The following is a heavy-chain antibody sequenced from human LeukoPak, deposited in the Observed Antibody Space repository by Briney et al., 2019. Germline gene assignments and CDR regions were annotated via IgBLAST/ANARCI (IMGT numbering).Heavy chain of an antibody. Sequence: SETLSLTCSVSGVSISTYYWSWLRQPPGKGLEWIGYIYHSGSTYYNPSLKSRVTISVDRSKNQFSLKLSSVTAADTAVYYCARVNSIVGATLRLGAFDIWGQGTMVTVSS. CDR1: GVSISTYY. D-gene: IGHD1-26*01. V-gene: IGHV4-59*12. CDR2: IYHSGST. J-gene: IGHJ3*02. CDR3: ARVNSIVGATLRLGAFDI.